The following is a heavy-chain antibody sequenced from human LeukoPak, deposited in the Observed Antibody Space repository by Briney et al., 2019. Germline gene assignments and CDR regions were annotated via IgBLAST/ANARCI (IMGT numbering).Heavy chain of an antibody. V-gene: IGHV3-23*01. CDR2: ISGSGGST. CDR3: ARDPSGGSYYYGMDV. J-gene: IGHJ6*02. Sequence: GGSLRLSCAASGFTFSSYAMSWVRQAPGKGLEWVSAISGSGGSTYYADSVKGRFTISRDNSKNTLYLQMSSLRAEDTALYFCARDPSGGSYYYGMDVWGQGTTVTVSS. CDR1: GFTFSSYA. D-gene: IGHD2-15*01.